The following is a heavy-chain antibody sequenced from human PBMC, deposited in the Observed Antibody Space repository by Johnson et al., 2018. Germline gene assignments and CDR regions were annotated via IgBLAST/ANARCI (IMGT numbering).Heavy chain of an antibody. CDR2: ISWNSGSI. CDR3: AKGIITYFYYYGMDV. CDR1: GFTFDDYA. J-gene: IGHJ6*02. D-gene: IGHD5-24*01. Sequence: VQLVESGGGLVQPGRSLRLSCAASGFTFDDYAMHWVRQAPGKGLEWVSGISWNSGSIGYADSVKGRFTISRDNAKNSLYLQMNSLRAGDTALDYCAKGIITYFYYYGMDVWGQGTTVTVSS. V-gene: IGHV3-9*01.